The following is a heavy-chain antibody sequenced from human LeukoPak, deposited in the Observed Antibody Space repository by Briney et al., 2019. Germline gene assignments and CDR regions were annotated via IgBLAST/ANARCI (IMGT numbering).Heavy chain of an antibody. Sequence: ASVKVSCKVSGYTLTELSMQWVRQAPGKGLEWMGGFDPEDGETIYAQKFQGRVTMTEDTSTDTAYMELSSLRSEDTAVYYCATDLMRPCGGDCGDYWGQGTLVTVSS. CDR3: ATDLMRPCGGDCGDY. V-gene: IGHV1-24*01. CDR1: GYTLTELS. D-gene: IGHD2-21*02. CDR2: FDPEDGET. J-gene: IGHJ4*02.